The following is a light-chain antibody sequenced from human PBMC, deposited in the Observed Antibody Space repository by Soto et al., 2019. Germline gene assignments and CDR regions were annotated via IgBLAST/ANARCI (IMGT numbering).Light chain of an antibody. CDR3: MQGTHWPFT. CDR1: QSLVYTDGNTY. V-gene: IGKV2-30*01. J-gene: IGKJ3*01. CDR2: KVS. Sequence: EVVVTQSPLSLPVTLGQPASISCRSTQSLVYTDGNTYLAWFHQRPGQSTRRLIYKVSNRASGVADRFSVSGSDFDFTMKISRVEADDVGIYYCMQGTHWPFTFGLGTRVEI.